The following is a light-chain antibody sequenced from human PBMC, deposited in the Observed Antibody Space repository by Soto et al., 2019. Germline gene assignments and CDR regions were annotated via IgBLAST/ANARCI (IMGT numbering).Light chain of an antibody. J-gene: IGLJ1*01. Sequence: QSVLTQPPSVSGAPGQRVTISCTGSSSNIGAGKDVNWFQQLPGTAPKLLIYADSNRPSGVPDRFSGSKSGSSASLAITGLQVEDEADYYCQSYGSSSLSALYVFGTGTKLTVL. V-gene: IGLV1-40*01. CDR1: SSNIGAGKD. CDR2: ADS. CDR3: QSYGSSSLSALYV.